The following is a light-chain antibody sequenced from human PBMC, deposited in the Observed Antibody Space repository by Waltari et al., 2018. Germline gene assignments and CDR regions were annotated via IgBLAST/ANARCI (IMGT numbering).Light chain of an antibody. J-gene: IGLJ2*01. CDR2: DVA. V-gene: IGLV2-14*03. CDR1: SSDIGGYHY. Sequence: QSALTQPASVSASPGQSITISCTGTSSDIGGYHYVSGYQQHPGKAPKLMSYDVARWPSGFSNRFSGSKSCNTASRTISGLQAEDDADYYCASYTSTNTVIFGGGTKVTVL. CDR3: ASYTSTNTVI.